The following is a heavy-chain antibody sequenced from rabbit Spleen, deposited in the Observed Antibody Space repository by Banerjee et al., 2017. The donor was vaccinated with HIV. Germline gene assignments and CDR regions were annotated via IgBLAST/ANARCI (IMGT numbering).Heavy chain of an antibody. CDR2: IDPVFGST. V-gene: IGHV1S47*01. CDR1: GFSFSSSD. J-gene: IGHJ4*01. D-gene: IGHD2-1*01. CDR3: LRDRANIGGDYGPYYFDL. Sequence: QEQLEESGGGLVQPEGSLALTCKASGFSFSSSDYICWVRQAPGKGLEWIGYIDPVFGSTYYASWVNGRFTISRHNAQNTLYLQLDSLTAADTATYFCLRDRANIGGDYGPYYFDLWGPGTLVTVS.